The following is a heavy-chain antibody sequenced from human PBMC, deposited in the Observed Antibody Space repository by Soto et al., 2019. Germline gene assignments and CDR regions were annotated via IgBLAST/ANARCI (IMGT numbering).Heavy chain of an antibody. Sequence: EVQLAESGGGMVQPGGSLRLSCVASGFTFSSYDMHWVRQAPGKGLEYVSSISSNGGTTYYGNSVKGRFTISRDNSKNTLYLQMGSLRAEDMAVCYCVRRVSGNYDYWGQGTLVTASS. D-gene: IGHD1-7*01. CDR3: VRRVSGNYDY. V-gene: IGHV3-64*01. CDR1: GFTFSSYD. CDR2: ISSNGGTT. J-gene: IGHJ4*02.